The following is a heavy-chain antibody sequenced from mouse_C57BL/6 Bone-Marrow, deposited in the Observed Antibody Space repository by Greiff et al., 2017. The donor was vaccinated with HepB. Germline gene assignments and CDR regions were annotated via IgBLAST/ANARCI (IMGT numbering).Heavy chain of an antibody. CDR1: GYSFTSGYY. D-gene: IGHD1-1*01. Sequence: EVKLQESGPGLVKPSQSLSLTCSVTGYSFTSGYYWYWIRQFPGNILEWMGFISYDGSNNYNPSLKNRISITSDTSKNQFFLKLNSVTTEDTATYYCAGERYYGSRGLDWFAYWGQGTLVTVSA. CDR2: ISYDGSN. J-gene: IGHJ3*01. CDR3: AGERYYGSRGLDWFAY. V-gene: IGHV3-6*01.